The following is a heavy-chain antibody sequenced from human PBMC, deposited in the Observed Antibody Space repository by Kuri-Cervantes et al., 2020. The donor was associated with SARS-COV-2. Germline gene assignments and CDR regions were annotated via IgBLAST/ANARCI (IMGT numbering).Heavy chain of an antibody. CDR1: GGSISSGGYS. V-gene: IGHV4-30-2*03. CDR2: IYHSGCT. D-gene: IGHD3-3*01. CDR3: VTWYDFWSGYSRGRFDY. Sequence: LRLSCAVSGGSISSGGYSWSWIRQPPGKGLEWIGFIYHSGCTCYNPSLKSRVTISVDTSKNQFSLKLSSVTAADTAVYYCVTWYDFWSGYSRGRFDYWGQGTLVTVSS. J-gene: IGHJ4*02.